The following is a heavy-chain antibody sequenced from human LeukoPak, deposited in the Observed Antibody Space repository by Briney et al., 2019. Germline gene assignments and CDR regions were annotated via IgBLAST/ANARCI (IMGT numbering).Heavy chain of an antibody. CDR3: AREGVRRVIYPRTPNWFAP. CDR1: GGTFSSYA. V-gene: IGHV1-69*06. J-gene: IGHJ5*02. D-gene: IGHD3-10*01. Sequence: SVKVSCKASGGTFSSYAISWVRQAPGQGLEWMGGIIPIFGTANYAQKFQGRVTITADKSTSTAYMELRSLRSEDTAVYYCAREGVRRVIYPRTPNWFAPCGQGTLVTVSS. CDR2: IIPIFGTA.